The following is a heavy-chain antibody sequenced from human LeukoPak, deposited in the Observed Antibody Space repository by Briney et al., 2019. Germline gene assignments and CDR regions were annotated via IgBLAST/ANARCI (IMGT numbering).Heavy chain of an antibody. J-gene: IGHJ5*02. CDR2: IYYSGST. CDR3: ARSPYYYGSGSYYKGNWFDP. Sequence: KTSETLSLTCTVSGGSISSYYWSWIRQPPGKGLEWIGYIYYSGSTNYNPSLKSRVTISVDTSKNQFSLKLSSVTAADTAVYYCARSPYYYGSGSYYKGNWFDPWGQGTLVTVSS. CDR1: GGSISSYY. D-gene: IGHD3-10*01. V-gene: IGHV4-59*12.